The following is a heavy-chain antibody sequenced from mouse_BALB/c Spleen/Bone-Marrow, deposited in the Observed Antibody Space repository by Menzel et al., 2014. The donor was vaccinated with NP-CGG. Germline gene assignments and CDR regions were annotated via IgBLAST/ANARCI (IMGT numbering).Heavy chain of an antibody. CDR2: INPGSGST. CDR1: GYAFTDYL. V-gene: IGHV1-54*01. J-gene: IGHJ2*01. Sequence: VHLVESGAELVRPGTSVKVSCKTSGYAFTDYLMEWLKQRPGQGLEWIGVINPGSGSTNYNEKFKDKATLTADKSSSTAYIQLSSLTSDDSVVYFCARYDGYFDYWGQGTTLTVSS. D-gene: IGHD2-3*01. CDR3: ARYDGYFDY.